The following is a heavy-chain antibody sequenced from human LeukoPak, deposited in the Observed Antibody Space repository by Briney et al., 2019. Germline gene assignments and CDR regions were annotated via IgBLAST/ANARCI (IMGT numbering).Heavy chain of an antibody. CDR1: LGTFSSYA. D-gene: IGHD6-6*01. CDR2: IIPIFGTA. J-gene: IGHJ4*02. Sequence: WASVKVSCKASLGTFSSYAISWVRQTPGQGLEWMGGIIPIFGTANYAQKFQGRVTITADEYTSTAYMELSSLRSEDTAVYYCARGGRGEYSRHFYFDYWGQGTLVTVSS. V-gene: IGHV1-69*13. CDR3: ARGGRGEYSRHFYFDY.